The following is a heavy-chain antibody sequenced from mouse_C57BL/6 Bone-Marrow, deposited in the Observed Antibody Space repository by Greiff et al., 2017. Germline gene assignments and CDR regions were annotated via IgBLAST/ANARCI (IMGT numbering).Heavy chain of an antibody. CDR1: GYTFTDYY. J-gene: IGHJ4*01. V-gene: IGHV1-76*01. CDR2: IYPGSGNP. Sequence: VQLQQSGAELVRPGASVKLSCKASGYTFTDYYINWVKQRHGQGLEWISRIYPGSGNPYYNEKFKGKAKLTAEKSSSTAYMQLSSLTSEVSAFYFCARGIAMDYWGQGTSVTVSS. CDR3: ARGIAMDY.